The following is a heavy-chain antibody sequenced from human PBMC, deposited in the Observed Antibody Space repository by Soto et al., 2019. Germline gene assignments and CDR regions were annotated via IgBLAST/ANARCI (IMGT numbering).Heavy chain of an antibody. CDR2: LSGSGTST. V-gene: IGHV3-23*01. CDR1: GFSFVSYA. D-gene: IGHD6-19*01. J-gene: IGHJ4*02. CDR3: AKATTNGGWFNPFDS. Sequence: PGGSLRLSCAASGFSFVSYAMKWVRDAPGKGLEWVSGLSGSGTSTYYADSVKGRFTISRDNSRDTLFLQMNSLTADDTAVYYCAKATTNGGWFNPFDSWGQGALVTVSS.